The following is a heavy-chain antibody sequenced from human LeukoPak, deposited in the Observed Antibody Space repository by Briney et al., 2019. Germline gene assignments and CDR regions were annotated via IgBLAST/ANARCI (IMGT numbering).Heavy chain of an antibody. CDR3: AKALTYYYDSSGPGGAFDI. Sequence: GGCLRLSCAASGFTFSSYGMHWVRQAPGKGREWVAVISYDGSNKYYADSVKGRFTISRDNSKNTLYLQMNSLRAEDTAVYYCAKALTYYYDSSGPGGAFDIWGQGTMVTVSS. D-gene: IGHD3-22*01. V-gene: IGHV3-30*18. J-gene: IGHJ3*02. CDR1: GFTFSSYG. CDR2: ISYDGSNK.